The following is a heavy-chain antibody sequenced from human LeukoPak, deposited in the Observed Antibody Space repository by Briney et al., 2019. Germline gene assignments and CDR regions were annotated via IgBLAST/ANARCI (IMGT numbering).Heavy chain of an antibody. CDR3: GRDFGLIGTKRSFDI. J-gene: IGHJ3*02. D-gene: IGHD1-7*01. CDR2: ISGSGTTI. CDR1: GFTFSDYY. Sequence: GGSLRLSCAASGFTFSDYYMGWIRQAPGKGLEWLSYISGSGTTIFYADSVKGRFTISRDNAKNSLDLQMNSLRAEDTAVYYCGRDFGLIGTKRSFDIWGQGTTVTVSS. V-gene: IGHV3-11*01.